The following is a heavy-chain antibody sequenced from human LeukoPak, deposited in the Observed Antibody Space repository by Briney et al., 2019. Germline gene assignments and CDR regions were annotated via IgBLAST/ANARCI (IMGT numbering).Heavy chain of an antibody. D-gene: IGHD3-22*01. CDR3: ARDPTTYYYDSSGLGSNWFDP. J-gene: IGHJ5*02. CDR2: ISAYNGNT. CDR1: GYTFTSYG. V-gene: IGHV1-18*01. Sequence: ASVKVSCKASGYTFTSYGISWVRQAPGQGLEWMGWISAYNGNTNYAQTLQGRVTMTTDTSTSTAYMELRSLRSDDTAVYYCARDPTTYYYDSSGLGSNWFDPWGQGTLVTVSS.